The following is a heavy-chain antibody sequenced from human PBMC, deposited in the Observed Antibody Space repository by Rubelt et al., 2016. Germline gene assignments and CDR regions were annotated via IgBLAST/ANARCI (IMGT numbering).Heavy chain of an antibody. D-gene: IGHD1-1*01. Sequence: QVQLQQWGAGLLKPSETLSLTCAVYGGSFSGHFWSWIRQPPGKGLEWIGEINHGGSTNYNPSLKSRVTMSVDTSKNQFSLKRGSGTAADTAVYYCARERYNNYIDYWGQGTLVTVSS. V-gene: IGHV4-34*01. J-gene: IGHJ4*02. CDR1: GGSFSGHF. CDR3: ARERYNNYIDY. CDR2: INHGGST.